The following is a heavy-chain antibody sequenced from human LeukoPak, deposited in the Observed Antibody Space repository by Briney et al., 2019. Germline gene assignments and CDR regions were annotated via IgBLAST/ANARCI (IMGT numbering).Heavy chain of an antibody. CDR3: ASQVGYLDSYSYYMDV. CDR1: GGSFRSTTTY. CDR2: ISDRRST. J-gene: IGHJ6*03. Sequence: SETLSLTCTVSGGSFRSTTTYWGWIRQPPGKGLAWIGYISDRRSTYNNPSLKSRVTISVDTSRNQFSLKMTSVTAADTDIYYCASQVGYLDSYSYYMDVWGKGTTVTVSS. D-gene: IGHD5-18*01. V-gene: IGHV4-39*01.